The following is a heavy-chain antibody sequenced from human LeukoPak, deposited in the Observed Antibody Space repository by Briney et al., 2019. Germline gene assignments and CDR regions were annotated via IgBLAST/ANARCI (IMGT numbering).Heavy chain of an antibody. CDR3: ARDSSGYAFDI. D-gene: IGHD3-22*01. Sequence: GASVKVSCKASGGTFSSYAISWVRRAPGQGLEWMGRILPIFGTANYAQKFQGRVTITTDESTSTAYMELSSLRSEDTAVYYCARDSSGYAFDIWGQGTMVTVSS. CDR1: GGTFSSYA. V-gene: IGHV1-69*05. CDR2: ILPIFGTA. J-gene: IGHJ3*02.